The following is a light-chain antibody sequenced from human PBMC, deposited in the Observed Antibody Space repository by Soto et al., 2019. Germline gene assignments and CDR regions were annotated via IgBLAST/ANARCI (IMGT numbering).Light chain of an antibody. V-gene: IGKV3-11*01. J-gene: IGKJ4*01. CDR2: DVS. CDR1: QTVSSY. CDR3: QQRGNWPPVLT. Sequence: EIVLTQSPATLSLSPGERATLSCRASQTVSSYLAWYQQRPGQAPRLVMYDVSNRATGIPARFSGSGSGTDFTLTISGLEPEDFAVYYCQQRGNWPPVLTVGGGTKVEI.